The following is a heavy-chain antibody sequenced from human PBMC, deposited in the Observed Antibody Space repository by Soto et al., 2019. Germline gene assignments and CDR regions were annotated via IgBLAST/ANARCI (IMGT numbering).Heavy chain of an antibody. V-gene: IGHV3-48*01. CDR3: AIDLGYDYVWGSYRYINWFDP. CDR1: GFTFSSYS. CDR2: ISSSSSTI. J-gene: IGHJ5*02. D-gene: IGHD3-16*02. Sequence: EVQLVESGGGLVQPGGSLRLSCAASGFTFSSYSMNWVRQAPGKGLEWVSYISSSSSTIYYADSVKGRFTISRDNAQNPLYLQMNSLRAEDTAVYYCAIDLGYDYVWGSYRYINWFDPWGQGTLVTVSS.